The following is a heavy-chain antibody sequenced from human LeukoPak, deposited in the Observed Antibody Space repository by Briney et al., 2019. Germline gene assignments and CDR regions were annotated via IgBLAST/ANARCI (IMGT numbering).Heavy chain of an antibody. CDR1: GVSISNYY. V-gene: IGHV4-4*07. CDR2: VYTSGST. J-gene: IGHJ5*02. CDR3: ARDIAVADNNWFDP. D-gene: IGHD6-13*01. Sequence: SETLSLTCTVSGVSISNYYWSWIRQPPGKRLEWIGRVYTSGSTNYNPSLKSRVTISVDTSKNQFLLTLSSVTAADTAVYYCARDIAVADNNWFDPWGQGTLVTVSS.